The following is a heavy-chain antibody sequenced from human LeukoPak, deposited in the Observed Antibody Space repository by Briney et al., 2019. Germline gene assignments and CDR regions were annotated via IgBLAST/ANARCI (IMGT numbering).Heavy chain of an antibody. CDR3: AKDQVKGIAVAGPFDY. J-gene: IGHJ4*02. CDR1: GFTFSSYA. D-gene: IGHD6-19*01. V-gene: IGHV3-23*01. Sequence: GGSLRLSCAASGFTFSSYAMSWVRQAPGKGLEWVTAISGSGGSTYYADSVKGRFTISRDNSKNTLYLQMNSLRAEDTAVYYCAKDQVKGIAVAGPFDYWGQGTLVTVSS. CDR2: ISGSGGST.